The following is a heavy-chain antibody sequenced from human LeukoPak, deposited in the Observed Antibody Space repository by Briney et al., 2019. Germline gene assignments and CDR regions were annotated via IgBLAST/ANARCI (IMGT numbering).Heavy chain of an antibody. J-gene: IGHJ4*02. CDR2: ISYDGSNE. Sequence: PGRSLRLSCAASGFTFSSYVMHWVRQAPGKGLEWVAIISYDGSNEYYADSVKGRFTISRDNSKNTLYLQMNSLRAEDTAVYYCAKDPYCSSTSCYEGDYWGQGTLVTVSS. CDR3: AKDPYCSSTSCYEGDY. V-gene: IGHV3-30*04. D-gene: IGHD2-2*01. CDR1: GFTFSSYV.